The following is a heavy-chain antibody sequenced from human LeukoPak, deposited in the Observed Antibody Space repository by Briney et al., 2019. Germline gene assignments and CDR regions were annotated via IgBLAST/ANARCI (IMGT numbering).Heavy chain of an antibody. V-gene: IGHV3-9*03. CDR1: GFTFDDYA. CDR2: ISWNSGSI. J-gene: IGHJ6*04. Sequence: GGSLRLSCAASGFTFDDYAMHWVRQAPGKGLEWVSGISWNSGSIGYADSVKGRFTISRDNAKNSLYLQVNSLRAEDMALYYCAKDKNTYYYGSGSLFDVWGKGTTVTVSS. CDR3: AKDKNTYYYGSGSLFDV. D-gene: IGHD3-10*01.